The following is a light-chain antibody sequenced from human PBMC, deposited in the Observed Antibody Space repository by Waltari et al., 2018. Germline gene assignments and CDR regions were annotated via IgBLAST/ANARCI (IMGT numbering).Light chain of an antibody. CDR1: QSISRN. J-gene: IGKJ2*01. CDR3: QQYNNWRT. V-gene: IGKV3-15*01. CDR2: GAS. Sequence: EILMTQSPATLSVSPGEGATLPCRASQSISRNLAWYQQKPGQAPRLLIYGASTRAAGVPARFSGSGSGTEFTLTISSLQSEDFAVYYCQQYNNWRTFGQGTKLEIK.